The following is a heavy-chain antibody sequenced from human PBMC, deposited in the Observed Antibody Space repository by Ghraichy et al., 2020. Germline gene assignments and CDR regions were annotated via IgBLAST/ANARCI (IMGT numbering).Heavy chain of an antibody. D-gene: IGHD3-10*01. CDR2: ISYDGSNK. Sequence: GGSLRLSCAASGFTFSSYGMHWVRQAPGKGLEWVAVISYDGSNKYYADSVKGRFTISRDNSKNTLYLQMNSLRAEDTAVYYCAKKDPYYYAPGVWGQGTTVTVSS. CDR1: GFTFSSYG. CDR3: AKKDPYYYAPGV. J-gene: IGHJ6*02. V-gene: IGHV3-30*18.